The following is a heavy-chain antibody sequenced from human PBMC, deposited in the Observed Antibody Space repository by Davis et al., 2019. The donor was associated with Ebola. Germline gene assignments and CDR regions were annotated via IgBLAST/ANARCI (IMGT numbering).Heavy chain of an antibody. CDR1: GFTFSSYA. CDR3: VKGWEGSGSLKGTYYYYGMDV. Sequence: GGSLRLSCLASGFTFSSYAVFWVRQAPGKGLEYVSAISSHGDRTNYADSVKGRFTISRDNFKNTLYLQMSSLRTGDTAVYYCVKGWEGSGSLKGTYYYYGMDVWGQGTTVTVSS. CDR2: ISSHGDRT. J-gene: IGHJ6*02. V-gene: IGHV3-64D*06. D-gene: IGHD3-10*01.